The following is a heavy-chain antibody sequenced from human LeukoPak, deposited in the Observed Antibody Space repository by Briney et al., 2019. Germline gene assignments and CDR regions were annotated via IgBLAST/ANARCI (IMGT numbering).Heavy chain of an antibody. V-gene: IGHV4-38-2*02. Sequence: SETLSLTCTVSGYSISSGYYWGWIRQPPGTGLEWIGSIYHSGSTYYKPSLKSRVTISIDTSKNQISLKLSSVTAADTAVYYCARDLTVYYYDSSGHNWFDPWGQGTLVTVSS. CDR3: ARDLTVYYYDSSGHNWFDP. D-gene: IGHD3-22*01. CDR1: GYSISSGYY. J-gene: IGHJ5*02. CDR2: IYHSGST.